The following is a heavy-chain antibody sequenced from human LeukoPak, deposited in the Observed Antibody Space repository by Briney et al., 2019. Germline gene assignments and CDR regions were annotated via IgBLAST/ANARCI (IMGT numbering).Heavy chain of an antibody. CDR1: GGSISSYY. V-gene: IGHV4-59*08. Sequence: SSETLSLTCTVSGGSISSYYWSWIRQPPGKGLEWIGYIYYSGSTNYNPSLQSRIAISIDTSKNQFSLKLNSVTAADTAVYYCAKALSSDAFDIWGQGTMVTVSS. CDR3: AKALSSDAFDI. J-gene: IGHJ3*02. CDR2: IYYSGST. D-gene: IGHD2/OR15-2a*01.